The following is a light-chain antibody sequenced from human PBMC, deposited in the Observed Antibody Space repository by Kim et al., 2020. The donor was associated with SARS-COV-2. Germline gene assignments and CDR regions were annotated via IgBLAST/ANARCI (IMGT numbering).Light chain of an antibody. V-gene: IGLV4-69*01. CDR1: SGHSNYA. Sequence: QPVLTQSPSSSASLGASVNLTCTLSSGHSNYAIAWHQQQPEKGPRYLMKLNSDGSHIQGDGIPHRFSGSSSGAERYLTISSLQSEDEADYYCQTWDTGIRVFGGGTKLTVL. J-gene: IGLJ3*02. CDR3: QTWDTGIRV. CDR2: LNSDGSH.